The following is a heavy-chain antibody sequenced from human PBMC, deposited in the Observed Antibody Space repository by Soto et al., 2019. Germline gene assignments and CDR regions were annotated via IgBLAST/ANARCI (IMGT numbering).Heavy chain of an antibody. CDR1: GYTFNSYG. Sequence: QVQLVQSGAEVRKPGASGKVSCKASGYTFNSYGITWVRQAPGQGLEWMGWISAYNGNTNYAQKLKDRVSMTTDTSTSTAYMELGSLRSDDTAVYYCASTDYGCDSARHLGCWGQGTLVTVSS. J-gene: IGHJ4*02. D-gene: IGHD4-17*01. CDR2: ISAYNGNT. V-gene: IGHV1-18*01. CDR3: ASTDYGCDSARHLGC.